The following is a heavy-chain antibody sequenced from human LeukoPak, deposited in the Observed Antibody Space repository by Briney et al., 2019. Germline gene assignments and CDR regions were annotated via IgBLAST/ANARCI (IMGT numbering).Heavy chain of an antibody. CDR2: IIPILGIA. Sequence: ASVKVSCKASGCTFSSYAISLVRQAPGQGLEWMGRIIPILGIANYAQKFQVRVTITADKSTSTAYMEMSSLRSEDTAVYYCARDREYSGFGVYYFDYWGQGTLVTVSS. CDR3: ARDREYSGFGVYYFDY. CDR1: GCTFSSYA. D-gene: IGHD5-12*01. J-gene: IGHJ4*02. V-gene: IGHV1-69*04.